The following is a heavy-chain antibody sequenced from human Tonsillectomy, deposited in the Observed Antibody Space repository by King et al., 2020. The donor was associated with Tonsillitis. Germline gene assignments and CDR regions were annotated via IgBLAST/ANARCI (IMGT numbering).Heavy chain of an antibody. D-gene: IGHD3-10*01. V-gene: IGHV1-2*02. CDR1: GFTFTGYY. Sequence: QLVQSGAEVKKPGASVKVSCKASGFTFTGYYMHWVRQAPGQGLEWMGWNNPNSGGTNYAQKFQGRVTMTRDTSISTAYMELSRLRSDDTAVYYCARVPGGFGELYWFDPWGQGTLVTVSS. J-gene: IGHJ5*02. CDR2: NNPNSGGT. CDR3: ARVPGGFGELYWFDP.